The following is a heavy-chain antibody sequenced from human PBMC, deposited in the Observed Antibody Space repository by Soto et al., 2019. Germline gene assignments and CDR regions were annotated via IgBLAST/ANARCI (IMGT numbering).Heavy chain of an antibody. CDR1: GFTFSSYA. CDR3: ARAWAADSSSSGDY. CDR2: ISYDGSNK. J-gene: IGHJ4*02. Sequence: QVQLVESGGGVVQPGRSLRLSCAASGFTFSSYAMHWVRQAPGKGLKWVAVISYDGSNKYYADSVKGRFTISRDNSKNTLYLQMNSLRAEDTAVYYCARAWAADSSSSGDYWGQGTLVTVSS. V-gene: IGHV3-30-3*01. D-gene: IGHD6-6*01.